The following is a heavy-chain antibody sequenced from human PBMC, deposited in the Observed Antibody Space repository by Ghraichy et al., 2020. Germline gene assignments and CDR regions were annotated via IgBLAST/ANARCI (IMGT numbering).Heavy chain of an antibody. CDR2: ITSSSRTI. J-gene: IGHJ6*02. CDR3: ARGSTVVRFFYYDGMDV. CDR1: GFNFSSYS. V-gene: IGHV3-48*02. Sequence: GGSLRLSCVGSGFNFSSYSMNWVRQSPGKGLEWVSYITSSSRTIFYADSVKGRFTISRDNAQNSLYLQMNSLRDEDSAVYYCARGSTVVRFFYYDGMDVWGQGTTVTVSS. D-gene: IGHD4-23*01.